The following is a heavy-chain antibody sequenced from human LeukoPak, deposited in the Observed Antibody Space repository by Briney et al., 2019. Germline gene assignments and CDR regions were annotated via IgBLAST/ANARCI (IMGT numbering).Heavy chain of an antibody. CDR1: GFTFSDYY. J-gene: IGHJ4*02. Sequence: GGSLRLSCAASGFTFSDYYMSWIRQAPGKGLEWVSYISNSGGIIYYADSVKGRFTISRDNAKNSLYLQMNSLRAEDTAVYYCARDGPMYSSSSYSDYWGQGTLVTVSS. D-gene: IGHD6-13*01. CDR2: ISNSGGII. V-gene: IGHV3-11*01. CDR3: ARDGPMYSSSSYSDY.